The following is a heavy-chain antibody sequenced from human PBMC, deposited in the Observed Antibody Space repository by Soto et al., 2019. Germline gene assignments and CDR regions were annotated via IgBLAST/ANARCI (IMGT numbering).Heavy chain of an antibody. J-gene: IGHJ5*02. Sequence: SDTLSLTCAVYGGSGGSFSGYYWSWFRQPPGKGLEWIGEINHSGSTNYNPSLKSRVTISVDTSKNQFSLKLSSVTAADTAVYYCARHNYDSSGYVNWFDPWGQGTLVT. CDR3: ARHNYDSSGYVNWFDP. CDR1: GGSGGSFSGYY. CDR2: INHSGST. V-gene: IGHV4-34*01. D-gene: IGHD3-22*01.